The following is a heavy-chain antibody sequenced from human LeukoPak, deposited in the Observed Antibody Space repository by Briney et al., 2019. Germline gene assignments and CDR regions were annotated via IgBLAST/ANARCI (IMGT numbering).Heavy chain of an antibody. D-gene: IGHD3-3*01. J-gene: IGHJ4*02. CDR1: GFTFSSYW. CDR3: AKWLGGYYTQYFDY. Sequence: GGSLRLSCAASGFTFSSYWMTWVRQGPGKGLEWVANIKPDGSLIYYVDSVKGRFTISRDNAKNTLYLQMNSLRAEDTAVYYCAKWLGGYYTQYFDYWGQGTLVTVSS. CDR2: IKPDGSLI. V-gene: IGHV3-7*03.